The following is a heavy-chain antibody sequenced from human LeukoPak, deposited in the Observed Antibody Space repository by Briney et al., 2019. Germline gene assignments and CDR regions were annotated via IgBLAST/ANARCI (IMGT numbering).Heavy chain of an antibody. V-gene: IGHV4-59*01. Sequence: SETLSLTCTVSGGSISSYYWSWIRQPPGKGLEWIGYIHYSGSTNYNPSLKSRVTISVDTSKNQFSLKLSSVTAADTAVYYCARAFGDYGGIDYWGQGTLVTASS. D-gene: IGHD4-17*01. CDR2: IHYSGST. J-gene: IGHJ4*02. CDR3: ARAFGDYGGIDY. CDR1: GGSISSYY.